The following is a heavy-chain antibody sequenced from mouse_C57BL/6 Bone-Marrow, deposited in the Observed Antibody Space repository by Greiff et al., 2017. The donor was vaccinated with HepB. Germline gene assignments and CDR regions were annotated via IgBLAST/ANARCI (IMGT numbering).Heavy chain of an antibody. D-gene: IGHD1-1*01. CDR3: ARHYYGSSWWYFDV. J-gene: IGHJ1*03. CDR2: IWTGGGT. V-gene: IGHV2-9-1*01. CDR1: GFSLTSYA. Sequence: QVQLQQSGPGLVAPSQSLSITCTVSGFSLTSYAISWVRQPPGKGLEWLGVIWTGGGTNYNSALKSRLSISKDNSKSQVFLKMNSLQTDDTARYYCARHYYGSSWWYFDVWGTGTTVTVSS.